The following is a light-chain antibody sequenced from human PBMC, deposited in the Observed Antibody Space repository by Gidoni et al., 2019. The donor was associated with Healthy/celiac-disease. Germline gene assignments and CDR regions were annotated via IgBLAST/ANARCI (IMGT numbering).Light chain of an antibody. CDR3: QQYGNLPPWT. V-gene: IGKV1-33*01. J-gene: IGKJ1*01. CDR1: QDISNY. Sequence: DIQMTQSPSSLSASVGDRVTITCQASQDISNYLNWYQQKPGKGPKLLIYDASNLETGVQSRFSGSGSGTDFTFTISCLQPEDIATYCCQQYGNLPPWTFGQGTKVEIK. CDR2: DAS.